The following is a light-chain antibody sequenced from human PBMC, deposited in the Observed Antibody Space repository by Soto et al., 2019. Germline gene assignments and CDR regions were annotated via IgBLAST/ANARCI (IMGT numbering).Light chain of an antibody. CDR2: AAS. V-gene: IGKV1-9*01. Sequence: IQLTQSPSSLSASVGDRVTITCRASQGISGYLAWYQQKPGKAPNLLIYAASSLQSGVPPRFSGSGSGTEFTLTISSLQPEDFANYYCQQVNSYPLTFGGGTKVEIK. CDR3: QQVNSYPLT. CDR1: QGISGY. J-gene: IGKJ4*01.